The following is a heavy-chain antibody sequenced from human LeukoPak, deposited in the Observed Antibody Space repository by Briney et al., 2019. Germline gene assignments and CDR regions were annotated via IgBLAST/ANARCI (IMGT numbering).Heavy chain of an antibody. CDR3: ARQPRSGSSSWYPNWFDP. J-gene: IGHJ5*02. V-gene: IGHV1-3*01. CDR1: GYTFTSYA. D-gene: IGHD6-13*01. CDR2: INAGNGNT. Sequence: ASVKVSCKASGYTFTSYAMHWVRQAPGQRLEWMGWINAGNGNTKYSQKFQGRVTITRDTSASTAYMELSSLRSEDTAVYYCARQPRSGSSSWYPNWFDPWGQGTLVTVSS.